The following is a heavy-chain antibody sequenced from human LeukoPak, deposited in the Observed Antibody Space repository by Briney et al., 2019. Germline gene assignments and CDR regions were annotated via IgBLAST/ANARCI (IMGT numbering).Heavy chain of an antibody. V-gene: IGHV1-24*01. CDR1: GYTLTELS. CDR3: ATSHPSGMSFYPLEPDLWFDP. Sequence: GAPVKVSCKVSGYTLTELSMHWVRQAPGKGLEWMGGFDPEDGETIYAQKFQGRVTMTEDISTDTAYMELSSLRSEDTAVYYCATSHPSGMSFYPLEPDLWFDPWGQGTLVTVSS. D-gene: IGHD1-14*01. J-gene: IGHJ5*02. CDR2: FDPEDGET.